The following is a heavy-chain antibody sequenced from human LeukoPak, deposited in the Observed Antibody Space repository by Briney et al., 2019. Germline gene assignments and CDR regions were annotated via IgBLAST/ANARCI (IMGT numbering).Heavy chain of an antibody. CDR3: ARRVEYYGAELYFDY. CDR1: GYSISSGYY. V-gene: IGHV4-38-2*01. Sequence: SETLSLTCAVSGYSISSGYYCGWIRQPPGKGLEWIGSIYHSGSTYYNPSLKSRVTISVDTSKNQFSLKLSSVTAADTAVYYCARRVEYYGAELYFDYWGQGTLVTVSS. D-gene: IGHD4-17*01. CDR2: IYHSGST. J-gene: IGHJ4*02.